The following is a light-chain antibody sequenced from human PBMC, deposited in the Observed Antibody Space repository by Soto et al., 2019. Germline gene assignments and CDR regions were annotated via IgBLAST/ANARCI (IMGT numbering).Light chain of an antibody. CDR3: QQYSNWPT. CDR2: GAS. Sequence: EIVMTQSPATLSVSPGGRATLSFRASQSVSRNLAWYQQRPGQAPRLLISGASTRATGIAARFSGSGSGREFTLTISSLQSEDSALYYCQQYSNWPTFGQGTRLEIK. J-gene: IGKJ5*01. V-gene: IGKV3-15*01. CDR1: QSVSRN.